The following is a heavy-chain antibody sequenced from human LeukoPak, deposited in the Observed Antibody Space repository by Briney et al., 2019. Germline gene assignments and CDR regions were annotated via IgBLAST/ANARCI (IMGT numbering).Heavy chain of an antibody. CDR1: GFTFSNAW. D-gene: IGHD2-2*01. V-gene: IGHV3-21*01. J-gene: IGHJ4*02. CDR3: VRHGDTDSCLAN. Sequence: SGGSLRLSCAASGFTFSNAWMNWVRQAPGKGLEWVSSICSTSRCIFYADSVKGRFTISRDNAKSSLYLQMNDLRAEDTAVYYCVRHGDTDSCLANWGQGTLVTVSS. CDR2: ICSTSRCI.